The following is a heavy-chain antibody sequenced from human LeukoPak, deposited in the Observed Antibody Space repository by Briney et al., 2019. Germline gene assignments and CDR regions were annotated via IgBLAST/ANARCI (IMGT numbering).Heavy chain of an antibody. D-gene: IGHD3-10*01. CDR1: GFTFSSHA. J-gene: IGHJ6*03. V-gene: IGHV3-30*01. Sequence: GSSLRLSCAASGFTFSSHAIHWVRQAPGKGLEWVSIISYDGSNRNYADSVKGRFTVSRDNSKNTLYLQINSLSTEDTAVYYCARGGSGSYHYYFYYMDVWGKGTTVTVSS. CDR3: ARGGSGSYHYYFYYMDV. CDR2: ISYDGSNR.